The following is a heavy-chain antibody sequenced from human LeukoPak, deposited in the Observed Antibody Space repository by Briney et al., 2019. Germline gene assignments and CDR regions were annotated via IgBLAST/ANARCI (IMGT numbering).Heavy chain of an antibody. Sequence: SETLSLTCTVSGGSVSSGSYYWSWIRQPPGKGLEWIGYIYYSGSTNYNPSLKSRVTISVDTSKDQFSLKLSSVTAADTAVYYCARGDYYDSSGYYRNFDYRGQGTLVTVSS. CDR2: IYYSGST. V-gene: IGHV4-61*01. J-gene: IGHJ4*02. CDR3: ARGDYYDSSGYYRNFDY. CDR1: GGSVSSGSYY. D-gene: IGHD3-22*01.